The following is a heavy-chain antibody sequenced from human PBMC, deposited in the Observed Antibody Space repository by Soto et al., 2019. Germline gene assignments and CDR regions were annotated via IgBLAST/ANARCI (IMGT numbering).Heavy chain of an antibody. V-gene: IGHV4-61*01. D-gene: IGHD4-17*01. Sequence: SETLSLTCTVSGGSVSSGSYYWSWIRQPPGKGLEWIGYIYYSGSTNYNPSLKSRVTISVDTSKNPFSLKLSSVTAADTAVYYCARDGDYEDYFDYWGQGTLVTVSS. CDR3: ARDGDYEDYFDY. CDR2: IYYSGST. J-gene: IGHJ4*02. CDR1: GGSVSSGSYY.